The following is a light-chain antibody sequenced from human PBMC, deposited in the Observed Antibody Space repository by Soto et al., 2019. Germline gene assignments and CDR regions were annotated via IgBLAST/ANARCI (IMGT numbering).Light chain of an antibody. CDR2: GAT. Sequence: EIVLTQSPGTVSLSPGETATLSCRASQTVSSNYLAWYQQKPGQAPRLLIYGATTRATGVPDRFSGGGSGTAFILTITTLEPEDFAFYTCQQYGGTPPTFGGGTKVEIK. CDR1: QTVSSNY. CDR3: QQYGGTPPT. J-gene: IGKJ4*01. V-gene: IGKV3-20*01.